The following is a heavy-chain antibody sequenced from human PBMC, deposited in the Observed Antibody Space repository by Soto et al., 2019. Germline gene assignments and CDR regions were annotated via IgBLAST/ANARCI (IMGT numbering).Heavy chain of an antibody. D-gene: IGHD6-13*01. V-gene: IGHV4-59*01. CDR1: SDSISSYY. CDR2: ISYSGST. CDR3: ARGTSWQLPFDY. J-gene: IGHJ4*02. Sequence: KPSETLSLTCTVSSDSISSYYWSWIRQPPGKRLEWIGYISYSGSTDYNPSLKSRVTISGDTSKNQFSLKVSSVTAADTAVYYRARGTSWQLPFDYWGQGTLVTVSS.